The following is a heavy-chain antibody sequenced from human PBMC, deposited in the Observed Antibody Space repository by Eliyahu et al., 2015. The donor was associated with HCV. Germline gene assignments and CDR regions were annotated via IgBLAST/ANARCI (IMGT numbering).Heavy chain of an antibody. CDR1: GFTFXXYA. Sequence: EVQLLESGGGFVQPGGSLXLSCAAXGFTFXXYAMSXVRQAPGKGLEWVSAISGSGGSTYYADSVKGRFTISRDNSKNTLYLQMNSLRAEDTAVYYCAKCGRGSGYLVYFDYWGQGTLVTVSS. CDR2: ISGSGGST. D-gene: IGHD3-3*01. CDR3: AKCGRGSGYLVYFDY. V-gene: IGHV3-23*01. J-gene: IGHJ4*02.